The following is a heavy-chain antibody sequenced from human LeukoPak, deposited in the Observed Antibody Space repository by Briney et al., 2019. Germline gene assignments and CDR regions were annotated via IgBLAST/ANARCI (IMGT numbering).Heavy chain of an antibody. CDR1: VYTFTSYY. J-gene: IGHJ4*02. D-gene: IGHD2-15*01. CDR2: INPSGGST. Sequence: GASVKVSCKASVYTFTSYYMHWVRQAPGQGLEWMGIINPSGGSTSYAQKFQGRVTMTRDTSTSTVYMELSSLRSEDTAVYYCARERRCSGGSCYPEAHFDYWGQGTLVTVSS. V-gene: IGHV1-46*03. CDR3: ARERRCSGGSCYPEAHFDY.